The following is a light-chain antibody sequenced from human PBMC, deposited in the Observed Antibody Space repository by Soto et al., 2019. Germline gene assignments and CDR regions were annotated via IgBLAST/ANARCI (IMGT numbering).Light chain of an antibody. Sequence: QPVLTQPPSVSGAPGQRVTISCTGSSSNIGTGYDVHWFQQLPGTAPKLLIYGNSNRPSGVPDRFSGSKSGTSVSLAITGLQAEDEADYYCLSYDSSLSVVFGGGTQLTVL. CDR1: SSNIGTGYD. J-gene: IGLJ2*01. CDR3: LSYDSSLSVV. V-gene: IGLV1-40*01. CDR2: GNS.